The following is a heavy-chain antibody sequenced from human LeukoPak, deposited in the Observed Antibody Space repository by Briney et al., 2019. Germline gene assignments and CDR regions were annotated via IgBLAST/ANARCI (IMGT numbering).Heavy chain of an antibody. D-gene: IGHD3-3*01. CDR3: ARDRNSPYYDFWSGYYGYYYYYGMDV. J-gene: IGHJ6*02. Sequence: GRSLRLSCAASGFTFSSYAMHWVRQAPGKGLEWVAVISYDGSNKYYADSVKGRFTISRDNSKNTLYLQMNSLRAVDTAVYYCARDRNSPYYDFWSGYYGYYYYYGMDVWGQGTTVTVSS. V-gene: IGHV3-30-3*01. CDR1: GFTFSSYA. CDR2: ISYDGSNK.